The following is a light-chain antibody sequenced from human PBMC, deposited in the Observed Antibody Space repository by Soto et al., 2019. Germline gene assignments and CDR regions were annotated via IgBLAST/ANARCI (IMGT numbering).Light chain of an antibody. V-gene: IGKV3-15*01. CDR1: QSVSIN. CDR2: GAS. J-gene: IGKJ1*01. Sequence: TVLTQSPGTLSVSPGERASLSCRASQSVSINLAWYQQKHGQAPRLLIYGASTRANGIPARFSGSGSGTEFTLSINSLQSEDFAVYYCQEYDNWPPEGTFGQGTKVEV. CDR3: QEYDNWPPEGT.